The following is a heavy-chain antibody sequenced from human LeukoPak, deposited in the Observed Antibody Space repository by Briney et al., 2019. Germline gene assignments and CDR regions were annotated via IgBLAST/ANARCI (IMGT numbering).Heavy chain of an antibody. CDR3: ARGSPTSKLLWFGNFDY. V-gene: IGHV1-3*01. J-gene: IGHJ4*02. CDR1: GYTFTSYG. CDR2: IDAGNGNT. Sequence: GASVKVSCKASGYTFTSYGISWVRQAPGQRLEWMGWIDAGNGNTKYSQKFQGRVTITRDTSASTAYMELSSLRSEDTAVYYCARGSPTSKLLWFGNFDYWGQGTLVTVSS. D-gene: IGHD3-10*01.